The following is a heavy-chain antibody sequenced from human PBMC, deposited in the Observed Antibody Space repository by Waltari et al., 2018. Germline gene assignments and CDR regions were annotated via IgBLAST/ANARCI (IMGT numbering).Heavy chain of an antibody. CDR2: INTQNGST. CDR3: ARTCISAACYMIY. Sequence: QVQLVQSGGEMKEPGASVKVSCKASGYTFTRRGINWVRQAPGQGLEWMGWINTQNGSTNYAQNLQGRVTMTADTSTTTAYMELRSLKSDDTAIYYCARTCISAACYMIYWGQGTLVTVSS. D-gene: IGHD2-2*02. J-gene: IGHJ4*02. V-gene: IGHV1-18*01. CDR1: GYTFTRRG.